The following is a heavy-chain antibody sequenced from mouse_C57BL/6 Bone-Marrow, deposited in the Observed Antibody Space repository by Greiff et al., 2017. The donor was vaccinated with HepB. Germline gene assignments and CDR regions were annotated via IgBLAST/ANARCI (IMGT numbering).Heavy chain of an antibody. CDR2: IYPRSGNT. CDR1: GYTFTSYG. Sequence: VKLVEPGAELARPGASVKLSCKASGYTFTSYGISWVKQRTGQGLEWIGEIYPRSGNTYYNEKFKGKATLTADKSSSTAYMELRSLTSEDAAVYFCANYDFDYWGRGTTLTVSS. V-gene: IGHV1-81*01. D-gene: IGHD2-4*01. J-gene: IGHJ2*01. CDR3: ANYDFDY.